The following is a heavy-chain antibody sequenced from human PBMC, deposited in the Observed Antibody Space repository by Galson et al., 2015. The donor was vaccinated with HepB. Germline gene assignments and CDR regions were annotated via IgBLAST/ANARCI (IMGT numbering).Heavy chain of an antibody. CDR3: ARVNLTMIVLEAFDI. J-gene: IGHJ3*02. CDR1: GFTFSDYY. Sequence: SLRLSCAASGFTFSDYYMSWIRQAPGKGLVWVSYISSSSSYTNYADSVKGRFTISRDNAKNSLYLQMNSLRAEDTAVYYCARVNLTMIVLEAFDIWGQGTMVTVSS. CDR2: ISSSSSYT. V-gene: IGHV3-11*06. D-gene: IGHD3-22*01.